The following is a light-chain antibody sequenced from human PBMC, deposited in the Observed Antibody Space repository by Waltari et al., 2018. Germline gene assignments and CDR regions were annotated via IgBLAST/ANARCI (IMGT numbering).Light chain of an antibody. CDR2: YAS. CDR3: HQSSSLPWT. V-gene: IGKV6-21*02. CDR1: HVIGSS. Sequence: ELVLTQSPDFQSVTPTEKVTITCRASHVIGSSLHWYQQKPGQSPRLLIKYASQSISGIPSRFSGSGSGTDFTLTINSLEAEDAATYYCHQSSSLPWTFGQGTKVEIK. J-gene: IGKJ1*01.